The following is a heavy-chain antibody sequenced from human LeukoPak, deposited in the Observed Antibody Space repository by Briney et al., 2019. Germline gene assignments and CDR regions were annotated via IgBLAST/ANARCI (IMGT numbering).Heavy chain of an antibody. D-gene: IGHD3-10*02. CDR1: GGSISSSSYY. CDR3: ARHVPGGYCYYYYMDV. CDR2: IYYSGST. Sequence: PSETLSLTCTVSGGSISSSSYYWGWIRQPPGKGLEWIGSIYYSGSTYYNPSLKSRVTISVDTSKNQFSLKLSSVTAADTAAYYCARHVPGGYCYYYYMDVWGKGTTVTVSS. J-gene: IGHJ6*03. V-gene: IGHV4-39*01.